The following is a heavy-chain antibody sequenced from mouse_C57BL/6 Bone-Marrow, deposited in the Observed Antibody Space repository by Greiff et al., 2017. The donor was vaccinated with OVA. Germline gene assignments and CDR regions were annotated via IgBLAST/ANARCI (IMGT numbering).Heavy chain of an antibody. Sequence: EVMLVESGGGLVKPGGSLKLSCAASGFTFSSYAMSWVRQTPEKRLEWVATISDGGSYTYYPDNVKGRFTLSRDNAKNNLYLQMSHLKSEDTAMYYCARPRYFDVWGTGTTVTVSS. CDR1: GFTFSSYA. CDR3: ARPRYFDV. CDR2: ISDGGSYT. V-gene: IGHV5-4*03. J-gene: IGHJ1*03.